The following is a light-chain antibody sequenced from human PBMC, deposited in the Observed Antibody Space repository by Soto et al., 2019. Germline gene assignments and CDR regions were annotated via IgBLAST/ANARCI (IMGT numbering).Light chain of an antibody. V-gene: IGLV2-14*01. J-gene: IGLJ1*01. CDR1: SSDVCGYNY. CDR3: SSYTSSSTPNSA. CDR2: DVS. Sequence: QSVLTQPASVSGSPGQSITISCTGTSSDVCGYNYVSWYQQHPGKAPKLMIYDVSNRPSGVSNRFSGSKSGNTASLTISGLQAEDEADYYCSSYTSSSTPNSAFGPGPKV.